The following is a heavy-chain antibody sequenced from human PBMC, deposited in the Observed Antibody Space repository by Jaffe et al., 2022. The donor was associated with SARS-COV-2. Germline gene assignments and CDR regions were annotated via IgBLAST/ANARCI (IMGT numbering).Heavy chain of an antibody. D-gene: IGHD2-15*01. J-gene: IGHJ3*02. Sequence: EVQLVESGGVVVQPGGSLRLSCAASGFTFDDYTMHWVRQAPGKGLEWVSLISWDGGSTYYADSVKGRFTISRDNSKNSLYLQMNSLRTEDTALYYCAKDDDCSGGSCYGYAFDIWGQGTMVTVSS. CDR1: GFTFDDYT. CDR2: ISWDGGST. CDR3: AKDDDCSGGSCYGYAFDI. V-gene: IGHV3-43*01.